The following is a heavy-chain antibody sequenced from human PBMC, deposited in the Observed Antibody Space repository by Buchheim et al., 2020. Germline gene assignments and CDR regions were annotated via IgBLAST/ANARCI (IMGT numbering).Heavy chain of an antibody. CDR1: GFTFSSYG. J-gene: IGHJ4*02. Sequence: QVQLVESGGGVVQPGRSLRLSCAASGFTFSSYGMHWVRQAPGKGLEWVAVIWYDGSNKYYADSVKGRFTISRDNSKTTLYLQMNSLRAEDTAVYYYARDVDYYDSSGYYYPFDYWGQGTL. V-gene: IGHV3-33*01. D-gene: IGHD3-22*01. CDR2: IWYDGSNK. CDR3: ARDVDYYDSSGYYYPFDY.